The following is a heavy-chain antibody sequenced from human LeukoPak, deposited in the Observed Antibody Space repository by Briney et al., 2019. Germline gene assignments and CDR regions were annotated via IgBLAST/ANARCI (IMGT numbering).Heavy chain of an antibody. V-gene: IGHV3-9*01. Sequence: GGSLRLSCAASGFTFDDYAMHWVRQAPGKGLEWVSGISWNSGSIGYADSVKGRFTISRDNAKNSLYLQMNSLRAEDTALYYCARDPIGYSYGYTDYWGQGTLVTVSS. D-gene: IGHD5-18*01. CDR1: GFTFDDYA. J-gene: IGHJ4*02. CDR2: ISWNSGSI. CDR3: ARDPIGYSYGYTDY.